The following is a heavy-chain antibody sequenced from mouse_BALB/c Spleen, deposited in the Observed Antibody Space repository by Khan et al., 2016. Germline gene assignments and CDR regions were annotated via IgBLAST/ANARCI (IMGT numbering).Heavy chain of an antibody. CDR1: GFNIKDYY. D-gene: IGHD2-1*01. CDR3: TGGNYAWYFDV. J-gene: IGHJ1*01. Sequence: VQLQQSGAELVRSGASVKLSCTASGFNIKDYYMHWVKQRPEQGLEWIGWIDPENGDTEYAPKFQGKATMTADTSSNTAYLQLSSLTSEDTAVYYCTGGNYAWYFDVWGAGTTVTVSS. CDR2: IDPENGDT. V-gene: IGHV14-4*02.